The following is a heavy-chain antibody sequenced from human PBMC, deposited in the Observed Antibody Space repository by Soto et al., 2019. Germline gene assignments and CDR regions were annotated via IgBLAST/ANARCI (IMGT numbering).Heavy chain of an antibody. CDR3: ARGYGSGSYWAY. D-gene: IGHD3-10*01. CDR1: GGSFSGYY. V-gene: IGHV4-34*01. CDR2: IERGGST. Sequence: SETLSLTCAVYGGSFSGYYWSWVRQPPGKGLEWIGEIERGGSTNYNPSLKSRVTISVDTSKNQFSLKVNSVTAADTAVYYCARGYGSGSYWAYWGQGTLVTVSS. J-gene: IGHJ4*02.